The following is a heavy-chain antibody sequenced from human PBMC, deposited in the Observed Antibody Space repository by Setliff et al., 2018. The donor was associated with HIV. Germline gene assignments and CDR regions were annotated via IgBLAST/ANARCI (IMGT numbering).Heavy chain of an antibody. CDR3: ARVRSHTDYYYYYMDV. V-gene: IGHV4-39*01. Sequence: SETLSLTCTVSGGSISSSSYYWGWIRQPPGKGLEWIGGLSYSGSTYYIPSLKSRVTISVDTSKNQFSLKLTSVTAADTAVYYCARVRSHTDYYYYYMDVWGKGTTVTVSS. CDR1: GGSISSSSYY. CDR2: LSYSGST. J-gene: IGHJ6*03.